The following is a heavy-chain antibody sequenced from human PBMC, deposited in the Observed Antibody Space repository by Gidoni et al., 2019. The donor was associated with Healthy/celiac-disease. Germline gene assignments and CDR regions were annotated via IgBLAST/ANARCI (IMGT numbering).Heavy chain of an antibody. CDR2: IYPGGSDT. Sequence: EVQLVQSGAEVKKPGESVKISCKGSGYSCTSYWIGWGRQMPGNGLEWLGIIYPGGSDTRYSPSFQGQVTISADKSISTAYLQWSSLKASDTAMYYCARSDYGGNWHVYFDYWGQGTLVTVSS. CDR1: GYSCTSYW. V-gene: IGHV5-51*01. J-gene: IGHJ4*02. D-gene: IGHD4-17*01. CDR3: ARSDYGGNWHVYFDY.